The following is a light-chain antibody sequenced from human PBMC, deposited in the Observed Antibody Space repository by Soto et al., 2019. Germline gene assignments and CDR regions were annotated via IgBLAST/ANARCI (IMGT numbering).Light chain of an antibody. CDR2: GNS. V-gene: IGLV1-40*01. CDR3: QSYDSSLRGSWV. CDR1: SSNIGAGYD. J-gene: IGLJ3*02. Sequence: QPVLPQPPSVSGAPGQRVTISCTGSSSNIGAGYDVHWYQQLPGTAPKLLIYGNSNRPSGVPDRFSGSKSGTSASLAITGLQAEDAADYYCQSYDSSLRGSWVFCGGTKLTVL.